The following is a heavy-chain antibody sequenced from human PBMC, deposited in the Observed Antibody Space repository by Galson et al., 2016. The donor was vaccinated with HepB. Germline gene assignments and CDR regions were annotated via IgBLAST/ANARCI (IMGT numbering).Heavy chain of an antibody. V-gene: IGHV1-46*04. CDR2: INPISGST. CDR3: ARGGEGHDFIDY. CDR1: GYIFTHYY. Sequence: VKVSCKASGYIFTHYYIHWVRQAPGQGLEWMGIINPISGSTTYAQKLRGRVSMTRDTSTRTVYMELTSLRSEDTAVYYCARGGEGHDFIDYWGQGTLVTVSS. D-gene: IGHD3-16*01. J-gene: IGHJ4*02.